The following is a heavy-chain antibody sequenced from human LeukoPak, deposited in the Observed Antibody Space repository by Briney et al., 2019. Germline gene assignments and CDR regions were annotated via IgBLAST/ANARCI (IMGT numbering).Heavy chain of an antibody. Sequence: SDTLSLTCTVSGYSISSSDWWAWIRQSPGKGLEWTGYIYYTGSTYYNPSLKSRATMSVDTSKNQFSLKLSSMTAVDTAVYYCARKYDSGWYDYWGQGILVTVSS. CDR3: ARKYDSGWYDY. D-gene: IGHD6-19*01. V-gene: IGHV4-28*01. CDR1: GYSISSSDW. J-gene: IGHJ4*02. CDR2: IYYTGST.